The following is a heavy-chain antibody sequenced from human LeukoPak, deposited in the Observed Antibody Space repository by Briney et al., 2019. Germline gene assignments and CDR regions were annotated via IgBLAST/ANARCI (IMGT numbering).Heavy chain of an antibody. D-gene: IGHD3-10*01. V-gene: IGHV3-48*04. CDR2: IRSSSNII. J-gene: IGHJ3*02. CDR3: AKGSTFDI. Sequence: GGSLRLSCAASGFTFSSYSMNWVRQAPGRGLEWVSYIRSSSNIIYYADSVKGRFTISRDNTKNSLYLQMNSLRAEDTAVYYCAKGSTFDIWGQGTMVTVSS. CDR1: GFTFSSYS.